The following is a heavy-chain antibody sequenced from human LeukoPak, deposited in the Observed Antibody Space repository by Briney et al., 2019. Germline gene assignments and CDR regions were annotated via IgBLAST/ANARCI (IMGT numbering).Heavy chain of an antibody. CDR1: GFTFSTYN. V-gene: IGHV3-21*01. CDR3: GRGTNWSPLDSDS. D-gene: IGHD1-20*01. Sequence: GGSLRLSCVASGFTFSTYNMHWVRQAPGKGLEWVSTISSSSSSYKYYADSVKGRFTISRDNAKNSLYLQMNSLRAEDTAVYFCGRGTNWSPLDSDSWGQGTRVTVSS. CDR2: ISSSSSSYK. J-gene: IGHJ4*02.